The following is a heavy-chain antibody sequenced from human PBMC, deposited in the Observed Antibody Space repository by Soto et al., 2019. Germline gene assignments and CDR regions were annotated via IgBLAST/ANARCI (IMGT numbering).Heavy chain of an antibody. V-gene: IGHV3-30*03. D-gene: IGHD1-1*01. CDR3: AAQSGNYWNHFDC. J-gene: IGHJ4*02. Sequence: GGSLRLSCAASGFTFSTYGMHWVRQAPGKGLEWVALISYDGTNKYYGDSVKGRFTISIDNPKNPLYLQLNSLRPEDTAVYYCAAQSGNYWNHFDCWGLGTLVTVAS. CDR2: ISYDGTNK. CDR1: GFTFSTYG.